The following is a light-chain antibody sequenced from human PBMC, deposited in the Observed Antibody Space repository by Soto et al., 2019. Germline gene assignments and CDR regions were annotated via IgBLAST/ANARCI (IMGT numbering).Light chain of an antibody. CDR3: SSYTTTNTRQIV. CDR1: SSDVGGYNY. J-gene: IGLJ1*01. V-gene: IGLV2-14*03. CDR2: DVS. Sequence: TSSDVGGYNYVSWYQHHPGKASKLLIYDVSNRPSGVSNRFSGSKSDNTASLTISGLQPEDEADYYCSSYTTTNTRQIVFGTGTKVTVL.